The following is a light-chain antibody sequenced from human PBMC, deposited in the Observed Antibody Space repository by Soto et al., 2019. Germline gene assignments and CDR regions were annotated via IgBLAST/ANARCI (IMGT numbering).Light chain of an antibody. J-gene: IGLJ2*01. CDR1: TSDVGNYNL. CDR2: EGT. V-gene: IGLV2-23*01. CDR3: CSYAETSTSVA. Sequence: QSVLTQPASVSGSPGQSITISCTGTTSDVGNYNLVSWYQHHPGKAPKVMIYEGTHRPPGVSNRFSGSKSGNTASLTISGLQAEDEADYYCCSYAETSTSVAFGGGTKLTVL.